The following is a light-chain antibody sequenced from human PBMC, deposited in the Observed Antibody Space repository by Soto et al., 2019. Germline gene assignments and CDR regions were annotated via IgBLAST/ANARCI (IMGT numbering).Light chain of an antibody. CDR1: SGHSSYA. J-gene: IGLJ2*01. CDR2: LSSDGSH. Sequence: QPVLTQSPSASASLGASVKLTCTLSSGHSSYAIAWHQQQPEKGPRYFMKLSSDGSHSKGDGIPDRFSGSSSGAERYLTISCLQSEDEADYYCQTWDTGARVVFGGGTKLTVL. V-gene: IGLV4-69*01. CDR3: QTWDTGARVV.